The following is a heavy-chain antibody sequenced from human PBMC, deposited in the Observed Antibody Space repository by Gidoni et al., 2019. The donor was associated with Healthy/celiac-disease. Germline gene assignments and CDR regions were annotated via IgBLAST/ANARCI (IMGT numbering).Heavy chain of an antibody. CDR1: GFTFSSYA. D-gene: IGHD2-21*02. CDR3: AKGGRYGGNSGSRFDY. Sequence: EVQLLESGGGLVQPGGSLRLSCAASGFTFSSYAMSWVRQAPGKGLEWVSPISGSGGSTYYADSVKGRFTISRDNSKNTLYLQMNSLRAEDTAVYYCAKGGRYGGNSGSRFDYWGQGTLVTVSS. V-gene: IGHV3-23*01. CDR2: ISGSGGST. J-gene: IGHJ4*02.